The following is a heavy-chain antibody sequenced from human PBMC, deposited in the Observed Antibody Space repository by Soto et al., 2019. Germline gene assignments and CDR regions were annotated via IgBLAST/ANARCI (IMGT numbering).Heavy chain of an antibody. Sequence: QVQLVESGGGVVQPGRSLRLSCAASGFTFSSYGMHWVRQAPGKGLEWVAVISYDGSNKYYADSVKGRFTISRDNSKNTLYLQMNSLRAEDTAVYYCANMYYGSGIARTPDYWGQGTLVTVSS. J-gene: IGHJ4*02. CDR3: ANMYYGSGIARTPDY. CDR1: GFTFSSYG. D-gene: IGHD3-10*01. V-gene: IGHV3-30*18. CDR2: ISYDGSNK.